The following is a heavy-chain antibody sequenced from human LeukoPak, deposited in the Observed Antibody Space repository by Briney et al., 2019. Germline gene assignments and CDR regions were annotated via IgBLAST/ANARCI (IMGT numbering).Heavy chain of an antibody. CDR3: AREDPQTTVPEGLDV. Sequence: TSDTLSLTCAVSGGSIGSYYWSWLRQPPGRGLEWIGYIYYSGTTNYNPSLKSRVTISVDTSKNQFSLKLTSVTAADTAIYYCAREDPQTTVPEGLDVWGQGTTVTVFS. CDR2: IYYSGTT. D-gene: IGHD4-17*01. J-gene: IGHJ6*02. CDR1: GGSIGSYY. V-gene: IGHV4-59*01.